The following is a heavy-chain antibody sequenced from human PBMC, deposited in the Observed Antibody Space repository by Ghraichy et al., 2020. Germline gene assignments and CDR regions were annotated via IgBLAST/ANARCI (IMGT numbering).Heavy chain of an antibody. CDR2: ISAGGST. D-gene: IGHD1-1*01. CDR3: AKSTASYLYFDY. J-gene: IGHJ4*02. CDR1: GFISNNYV. Sequence: RRLSCAASGFISNNYVMNWVRQAPGKGLEWVALISAGGSTYYADSVKGRFTISRDNSKNTLFLQMSSLRAEDTAVYYCAKSTASYLYFDYWGQGTLVTVSS. V-gene: IGHV3-23*01.